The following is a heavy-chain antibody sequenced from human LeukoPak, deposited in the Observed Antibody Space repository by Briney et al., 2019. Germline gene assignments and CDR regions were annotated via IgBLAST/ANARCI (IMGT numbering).Heavy chain of an antibody. CDR1: VFTFSSYW. J-gene: IGHJ4*02. V-gene: IGHV3-7*01. Sequence: GGSLRLSCAASVFTFSSYWMSWVRQAPGKGLEWVANIKQDGSEKYYVDSVKGRFTISRDNAKNSLYLQMNSLRVEDTAAYYCARSSAAAFYWGQGTLVSVSS. D-gene: IGHD6-13*01. CDR2: IKQDGSEK. CDR3: ARSSAAAFY.